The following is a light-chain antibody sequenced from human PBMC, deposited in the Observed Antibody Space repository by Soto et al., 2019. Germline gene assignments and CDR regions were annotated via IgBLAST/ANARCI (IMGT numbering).Light chain of an antibody. CDR2: GAS. CDR3: QQYNDWPQT. CDR1: QSISSN. V-gene: IGKV3-15*01. J-gene: IGKJ1*01. Sequence: EIVLTQSPATLSLSPGERATLSCRASQSISSNLALYQQKPGQAPRLIIYGASTRATGVPARFSASGSGTEFTLIISSLQSEDFAVYYCQQYNDWPQTFGQGTKVDI.